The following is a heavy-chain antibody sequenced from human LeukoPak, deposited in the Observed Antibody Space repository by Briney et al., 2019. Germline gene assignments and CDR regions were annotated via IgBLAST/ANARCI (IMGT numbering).Heavy chain of an antibody. Sequence: SVKVSCKASGGTFSSYAISWVRQAPGQGLEWMGRIIPIFGIANYAQKFQGRVTITADKSTSTAYMELSSLRSEDTAVYYCATGGGRVAVAGYFDYWGQGTLVTVSS. J-gene: IGHJ4*02. CDR2: IIPIFGIA. D-gene: IGHD6-19*01. CDR1: GGTFSSYA. V-gene: IGHV1-69*04. CDR3: ATGGGRVAVAGYFDY.